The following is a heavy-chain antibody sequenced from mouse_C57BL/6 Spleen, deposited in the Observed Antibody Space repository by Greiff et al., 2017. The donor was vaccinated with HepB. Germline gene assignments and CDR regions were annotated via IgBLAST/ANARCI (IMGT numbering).Heavy chain of an antibody. Sequence: QVQLQQSGAELARPGASVKMSCKASGYTFTSYTLHWVKQRPGQGLEWIGYINPSSGYTKYNQKFKDKATLTADKSSSTAYMQLSSLTSEDSAVYYCARGSGTGFAYWGQGTLVTVSA. CDR3: ARGSGTGFAY. V-gene: IGHV1-4*01. CDR2: INPSSGYT. CDR1: GYTFTSYT. D-gene: IGHD4-1*01. J-gene: IGHJ3*01.